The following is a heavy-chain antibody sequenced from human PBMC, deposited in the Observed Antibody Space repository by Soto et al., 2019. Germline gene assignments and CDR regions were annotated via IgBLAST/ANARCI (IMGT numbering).Heavy chain of an antibody. D-gene: IGHD2-2*02. J-gene: IGHJ6*03. CDR1: GYTFTSYG. Sequence: GASVKVSCKASGYTFTSYGISWVRQSPGQGLEWMGWISAYNGNTNYAQKLQGRVTMTTDTSTSTAYMELRSLRSDDTAVYYCAILRDIVVVPAAIPFSYYYYYRDVGGKGTTVTVSS. CDR3: AILRDIVVVPAAIPFSYYYYYRDV. V-gene: IGHV1-18*01. CDR2: ISAYNGNT.